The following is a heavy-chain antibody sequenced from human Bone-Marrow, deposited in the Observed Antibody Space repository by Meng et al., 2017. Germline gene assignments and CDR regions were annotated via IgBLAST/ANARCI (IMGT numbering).Heavy chain of an antibody. CDR1: GDSAASNRAL. D-gene: IGHD3-10*01. Sequence: VQLEQGGPRLVKPSPTPSLTCANGGDSAASNRALWHWVTQSPSRGLEWLGHTEYRDEWQSHYGGYITRRVIINTDTSRNRFSLLLTSLTPYDSAVSNYASWYGESWGRGTLVTVSS. V-gene: IGHV6-1*02. J-gene: IGHJ4*02. CDR2: TEYRDEWQS. CDR3: ASWYGES.